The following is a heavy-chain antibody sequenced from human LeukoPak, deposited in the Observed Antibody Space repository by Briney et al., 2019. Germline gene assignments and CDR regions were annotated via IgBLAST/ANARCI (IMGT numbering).Heavy chain of an antibody. CDR1: GGSISGYY. V-gene: IGHV4-59*12. D-gene: IGHD6-13*01. CDR2: TYSSGST. Sequence: SETLSLTCTVSGGSISGYYWTWIRQPPGKGLEWIGYTYSSGSTKYNPSLKSPITISVDTSKNQLSLKLSSVTAADTAVYYCARGQQWFDPWGQGTLVTVSS. J-gene: IGHJ5*02. CDR3: ARGQQWFDP.